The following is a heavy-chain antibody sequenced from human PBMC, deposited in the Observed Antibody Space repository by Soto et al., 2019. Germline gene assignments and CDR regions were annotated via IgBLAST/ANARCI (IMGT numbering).Heavy chain of an antibody. D-gene: IGHD3-3*01. V-gene: IGHV4-39*01. J-gene: IGHJ4*02. Sequence: SETLSLTCTVSGGSISSSSYYWGWIRQPPGKGLEWIGSIYYSGSTYYNPSLKSRVTISVDTSKNQFSLKLSSVTAADTAVYYCARHRDFWTAGFDYWGQGTLVTVSS. CDR1: GGSISSSSYY. CDR3: ARHRDFWTAGFDY. CDR2: IYYSGST.